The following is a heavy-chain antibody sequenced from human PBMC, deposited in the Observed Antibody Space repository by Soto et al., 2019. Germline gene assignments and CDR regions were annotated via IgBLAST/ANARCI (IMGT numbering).Heavy chain of an antibody. CDR2: IYYSGST. CDR1: GGSISSSSDY. CDR3: ATNYAYYYYYGMDV. D-gene: IGHD4-4*01. J-gene: IGHJ6*02. Sequence: SETLSLTCTVSGGSISSSSDYWGWIRQPPGKGLEWSGSIYYSGSTYYNPSLKSGVTISVDTSKNQVSLKLSSVTAADTAVYYRATNYAYYYYYGMDVWGQRTTGTVSS. V-gene: IGHV4-39*01.